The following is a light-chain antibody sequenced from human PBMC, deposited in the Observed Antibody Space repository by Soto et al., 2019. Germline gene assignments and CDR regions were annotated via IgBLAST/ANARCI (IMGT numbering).Light chain of an antibody. Sequence: EVVLTQSPATLSLSPGEGATLSCRASQSIGNYLAWYQQKPVQAPRLLIYATSNRATGIPARFSGSGSGTDFTLTISSLEPEDLAVYYYQQRSSWPFSFGPGTKVDIK. CDR2: ATS. V-gene: IGKV3-11*01. CDR1: QSIGNY. CDR3: QQRSSWPFS. J-gene: IGKJ3*01.